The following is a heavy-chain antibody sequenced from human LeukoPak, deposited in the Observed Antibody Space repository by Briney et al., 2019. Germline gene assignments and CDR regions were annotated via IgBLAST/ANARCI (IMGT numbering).Heavy chain of an antibody. CDR3: ARGYSSSWGYYYYYMDV. CDR2: IVVGRGNT. CDR1: GFTFTRSA. D-gene: IGHD6-13*01. Sequence: GASVKVSCKASGFTFTRSAMQWVRQARGQRLEWVGWIVVGRGNTNYAQKFQGRVTMTRDTSISTAYMELSRLRSDDTAVYYCARGYSSSWGYYYYYMDVWGKGTTVTVSS. J-gene: IGHJ6*03. V-gene: IGHV1-58*02.